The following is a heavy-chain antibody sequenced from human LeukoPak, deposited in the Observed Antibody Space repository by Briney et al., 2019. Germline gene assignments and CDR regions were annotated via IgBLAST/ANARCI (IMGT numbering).Heavy chain of an antibody. CDR3: ARDEQWLVRSAFDI. V-gene: IGHV4-34*01. D-gene: IGHD6-19*01. J-gene: IGHJ3*02. Sequence: SETLSLTCAVYGGSFSGYYWSWIRQPPGKGLEWIGEINHSGSTNYNPSLKSRVTISVDTSKNQFPLKLSSVTAADTAVYYCARDEQWLVRSAFDIWGQGTMVTVSS. CDR1: GGSFSGYY. CDR2: INHSGST.